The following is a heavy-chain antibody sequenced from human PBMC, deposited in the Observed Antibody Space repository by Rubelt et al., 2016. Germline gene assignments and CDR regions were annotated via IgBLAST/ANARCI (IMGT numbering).Heavy chain of an antibody. CDR1: GGSFSGYY. CDR2: INHSGST. J-gene: IGHJ4*02. CDR3: AEYVRVTGSYYFDY. V-gene: IGHV4-34*01. D-gene: IGHD2-15*01. Sequence: QVQLQQWGAGLLKPSETLSLTYAVYGGSFSGYYWSWIRQPPGTGLEWIGEINHSGSTNYNPSLKSRATISVNTSKNQFSLKLSSVTAADTAVYYCAEYVRVTGSYYFDYWGQGALVTVSS.